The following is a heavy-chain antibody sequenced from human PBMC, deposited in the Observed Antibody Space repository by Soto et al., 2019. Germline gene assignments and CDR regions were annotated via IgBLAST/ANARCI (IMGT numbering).Heavy chain of an antibody. Sequence: GGSLRLSCAASGFTFDDYAMHWVRQAPGKGLEWVSGISWNSGSIGYADSVKGRFTISRDNAKNSLYLQMNSLRAEDTALYYCAKDIYYYDGSVLDYWGQGTLVTVSS. D-gene: IGHD3-22*01. CDR2: ISWNSGSI. J-gene: IGHJ4*02. CDR1: GFTFDDYA. V-gene: IGHV3-9*01. CDR3: AKDIYYYDGSVLDY.